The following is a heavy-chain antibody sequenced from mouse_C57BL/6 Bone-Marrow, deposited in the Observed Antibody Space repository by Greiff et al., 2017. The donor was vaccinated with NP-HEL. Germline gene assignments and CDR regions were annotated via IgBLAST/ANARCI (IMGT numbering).Heavy chain of an antibody. V-gene: IGHV14-2*01. CDR2: IDPEDGET. CDR3: ARPYSNSYYFDY. D-gene: IGHD2-5*01. J-gene: IGHJ2*01. Sequence: EVQGVESGAELVKPGASVKLSCTASGFNIKDYYMHWVKQRTEQGLEWIGRIDPEDGETKYAPKFQGKATITADTSSNTAYLQLSSLTSEDTAVYYCARPYSNSYYFDYWGQGTTLTVSS. CDR1: GFNIKDYY.